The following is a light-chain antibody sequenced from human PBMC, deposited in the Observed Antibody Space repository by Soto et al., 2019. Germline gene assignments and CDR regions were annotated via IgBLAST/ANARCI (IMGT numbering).Light chain of an antibody. Sequence: DIVMTQSPDSLAVSLGERATINCKSSQSVLYSFNNNNYLAWYQQKPGQPPKLLIYWASTRESGVPDRFSGSGSGTDFTLTITSLQAEDVAVYYCQQHYSTPYNFGQGTKLEIK. J-gene: IGKJ2*01. CDR2: WAS. CDR3: QQHYSTPYN. V-gene: IGKV4-1*01. CDR1: QSVLYSFNNNNY.